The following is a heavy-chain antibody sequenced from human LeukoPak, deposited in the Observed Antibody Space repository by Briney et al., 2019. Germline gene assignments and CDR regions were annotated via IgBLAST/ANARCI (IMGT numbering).Heavy chain of an antibody. Sequence: SGPTLVNPTQTLTLTCAFSGFSLNSDAVGVGWIRQPPGKALEWLALIYWSDDKVYSPSLRSRLTIAKDTSRNQVVLTMTNMDPVDTATYFCAHRRYCPSSLCSEYFDFWGQGTLVTVSS. J-gene: IGHJ4*02. CDR2: IYWSDDK. D-gene: IGHD2-2*01. CDR1: GFSLNSDAVG. CDR3: AHRRYCPSSLCSEYFDF. V-gene: IGHV2-5*01.